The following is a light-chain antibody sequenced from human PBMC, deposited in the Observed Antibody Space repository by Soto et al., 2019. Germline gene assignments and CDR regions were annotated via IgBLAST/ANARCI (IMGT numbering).Light chain of an antibody. J-gene: IGLJ2*01. CDR1: SSNIVAGYD. CDR3: QSYDSSLSGVV. V-gene: IGLV1-40*01. CDR2: GNS. Sequence: QSVLTQPPSVSGAPGQRVTISCTGSSSNIVAGYDVHWYQQLPGTAPKLLIYGNSNRPSGVPDRFSGSKSGTSASLAITGLQAEYEADYYCQSYDSSLSGVVFGGGTKLTVL.